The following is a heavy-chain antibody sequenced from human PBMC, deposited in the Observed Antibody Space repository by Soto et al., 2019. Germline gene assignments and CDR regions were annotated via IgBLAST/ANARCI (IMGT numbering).Heavy chain of an antibody. CDR3: AVAMVREILIFESSGMHV. Sequence: QVHLVQYGAEVKKPGSSVKVSCKTSGGSFNNYAVSWVRQAPGQGLEWMGGIIPNFDTPTYAQKFQDRVTIIADESTSTVYMELRSLRSNDTAVYYCAVAMVREILIFESSGMHVWGQGTTVIVSS. J-gene: IGHJ6*02. CDR1: GGSFNNYA. CDR2: IIPNFDTP. V-gene: IGHV1-69*01. D-gene: IGHD3-10*01.